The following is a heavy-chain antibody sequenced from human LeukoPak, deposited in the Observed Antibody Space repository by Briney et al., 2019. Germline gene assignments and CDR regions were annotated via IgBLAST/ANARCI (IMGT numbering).Heavy chain of an antibody. CDR2: VNPNSGGT. CDR1: GYTFTGYY. Sequence: ASVKVSCKASGYTFTGYYMHWVRQAPGQGLEWMGWVNPNSGGTNYAQKFQGRVTMTRDTSISTAYMELSRLRSDDTAVYYCARESGYYYGSCDYWGQGTLVTVSS. D-gene: IGHD3-10*01. CDR3: ARESGYYYGSCDY. J-gene: IGHJ4*02. V-gene: IGHV1-2*02.